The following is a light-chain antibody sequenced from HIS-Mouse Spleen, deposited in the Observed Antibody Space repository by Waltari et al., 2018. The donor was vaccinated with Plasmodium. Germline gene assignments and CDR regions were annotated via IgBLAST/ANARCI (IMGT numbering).Light chain of an antibody. J-gene: IGLJ1*01. CDR3: CSYAGSSTYV. Sequence: QSALTQPASVSGSPGQSITISCTGPSSDVGSYNLVSWYQQHPGQAPKLMIYEGSKRPSGVSNRFSGSKSGNTASLTISGLQAEDEADYYCCSYAGSSTYVFGTGTKVTVL. CDR1: SSDVGSYNL. V-gene: IGLV2-23*01. CDR2: EGS.